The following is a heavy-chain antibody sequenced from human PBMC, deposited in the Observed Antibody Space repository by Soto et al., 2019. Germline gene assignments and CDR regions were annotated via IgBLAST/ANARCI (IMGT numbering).Heavy chain of an antibody. Sequence: PSETLSLTCTVSCGSIKTSSFYWGWIRQPPGKGLEWIGSVYYSGTTYYSPSLRSRVTISVDTSKNQFSLKLISVTAADTAVYYCARVDFYDSSGYYYLFDRWGQGTLVTVSS. J-gene: IGHJ4*02. CDR2: VYYSGTT. CDR3: ARVDFYDSSGYYYLFDR. CDR1: CGSIKTSSFY. D-gene: IGHD3-22*01. V-gene: IGHV4-39*01.